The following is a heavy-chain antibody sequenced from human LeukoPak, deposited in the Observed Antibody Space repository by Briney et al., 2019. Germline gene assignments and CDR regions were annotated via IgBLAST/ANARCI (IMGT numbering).Heavy chain of an antibody. V-gene: IGHV1-8*01. Sequence: ASVKVSCKASGYTFTSYDINWVRQATGQGLEWMGWMNPNSGNTGYAQKFQGRVTMTRNISISTAYMELSSLRSEDTAVYYCASPNVDSSGWYYAFDIWGQGTMVTVSS. CDR3: ASPNVDSSGWYYAFDI. D-gene: IGHD6-19*01. CDR2: MNPNSGNT. J-gene: IGHJ3*02. CDR1: GYTFTSYD.